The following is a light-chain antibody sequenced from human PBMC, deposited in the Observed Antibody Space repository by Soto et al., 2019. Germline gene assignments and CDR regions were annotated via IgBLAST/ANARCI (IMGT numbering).Light chain of an antibody. CDR3: HQYNNLWT. V-gene: IGKV3-15*01. CDR1: QRVSSR. J-gene: IGKJ1*01. Sequence: EIVLTQSPGTLSLSPGERATHSCRASQRVSSRLAWYQQKPGQSPRLLIYGASTRATGIPARFSGSGSGTEFTLTISSLQSEDFGVYYCHQYNNLWTFGQGTKVDIK. CDR2: GAS.